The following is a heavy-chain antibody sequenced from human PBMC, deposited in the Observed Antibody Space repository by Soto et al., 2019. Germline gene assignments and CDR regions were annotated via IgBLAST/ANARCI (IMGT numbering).Heavy chain of an antibody. CDR1: GYTFTSYG. V-gene: IGHV1-18*04. CDR2: ISAYNGNT. D-gene: IGHD1-1*01. J-gene: IGHJ4*02. CDR3: ARSLARPGTIDY. Sequence: AAVKVSCKASGYTFTSYGISWVRQAPGQGLEWMGWISAYNGNTNYAQKLQGRVTMTTDTSTSTAYMELRSLRSDDTAVYCCARSLARPGTIDYWGQGTLVTVSS.